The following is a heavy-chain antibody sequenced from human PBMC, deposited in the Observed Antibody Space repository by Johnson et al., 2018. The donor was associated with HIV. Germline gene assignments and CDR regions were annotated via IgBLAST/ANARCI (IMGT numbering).Heavy chain of an antibody. CDR2: INWNGGST. CDR3: AKTYSGSNRDAFDI. V-gene: IGHV3-20*04. D-gene: IGHD1-26*01. CDR1: GFTFSDYY. Sequence: MQLVESGGGLVKPGGSLRLSCAASGFTFSDYYMSWIRQAPGKGLEWVSGINWNGGSTGYADSVKGRFTISRDNAKNSLYLQMNSLRAEDTALYYCAKTYSGSNRDAFDIWGQGTMVTVSS. J-gene: IGHJ3*02.